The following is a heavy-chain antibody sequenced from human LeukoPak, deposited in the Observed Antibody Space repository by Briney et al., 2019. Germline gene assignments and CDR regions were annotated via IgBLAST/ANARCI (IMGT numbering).Heavy chain of an antibody. CDR2: IYTSGST. V-gene: IGHV4-4*07. CDR3: ARDYGSSLREDWFDP. CDR1: GGSISSYY. Sequence: PETLSLTCTVSGGSISSYYWSWIRQPAGKGLEWIGRIYTSGSTNYNPSLKSRATMSVDTSKNQFSLKLSSVTAADTAVYYCARDYGSSLREDWFDPWGQGTLVTVSS. J-gene: IGHJ5*02. D-gene: IGHD6-13*01.